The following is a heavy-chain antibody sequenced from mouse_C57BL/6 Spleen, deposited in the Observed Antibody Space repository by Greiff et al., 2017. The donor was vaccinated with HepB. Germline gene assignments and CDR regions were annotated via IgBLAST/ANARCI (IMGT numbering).Heavy chain of an antibody. D-gene: IGHD1-1*01. CDR2: IYPGSGST. Sequence: QVQLQQSGAELVKPGASVKMSCKASGYTFTSYWITWVKQRPGQGLEWIGDIYPGSGSTNYNEKFKSKATLTVDTSSSTAYMQLSSLTSEDSAVYYCARGVAYYGSSYVGFAYWGQGTLVTVSA. CDR3: ARGVAYYGSSYVGFAY. J-gene: IGHJ3*01. CDR1: GYTFTSYW. V-gene: IGHV1-55*01.